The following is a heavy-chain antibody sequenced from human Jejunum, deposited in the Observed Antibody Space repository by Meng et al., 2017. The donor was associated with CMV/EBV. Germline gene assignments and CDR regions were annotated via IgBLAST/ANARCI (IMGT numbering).Heavy chain of an antibody. J-gene: IGHJ4*02. D-gene: IGHD3-3*01. Sequence: VLPQESGQGLVKPSQPLSSTCSVSGGSIGSGDYYWSWLRQPPGKGLEWIGYIHDTGSTSHNPSLKSRVDISLGTSKNQFSLTLNSVTAEDTAVYFCARGSIFVSFDSWGQGTLVTVSS. CDR1: GGSIGSGDYY. V-gene: IGHV4-30-4*08. CDR3: ARGSIFVSFDS. CDR2: IHDTGST.